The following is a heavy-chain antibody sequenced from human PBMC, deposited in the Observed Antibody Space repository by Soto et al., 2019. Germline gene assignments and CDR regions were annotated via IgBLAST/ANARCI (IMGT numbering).Heavy chain of an antibody. Sequence: ASVKVSCKASGYTFTGYYMHWVRQAPGQGLEWMGWINPNSGGTNYAQKFQGWVTMTRDTSISTAYMELSRLRSDDTAVYYCARGLSDFWRGYPMYMDVWGKGTTVTVSS. J-gene: IGHJ6*03. CDR3: ARGLSDFWRGYPMYMDV. V-gene: IGHV1-2*04. CDR2: INPNSGGT. CDR1: GYTFTGYY. D-gene: IGHD3-3*01.